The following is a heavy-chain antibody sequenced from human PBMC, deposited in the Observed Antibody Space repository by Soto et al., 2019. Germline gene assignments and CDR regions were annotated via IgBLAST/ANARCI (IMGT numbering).Heavy chain of an antibody. CDR2: IYYSGGT. J-gene: IGHJ6*02. Sequence: SETLSLTCTVSGGSISSYYWSWIRQPPGKGLEWIGYIYYSGGTNYNPSLKSRVTISVDTSKNQFSLKLSSVTAADTAVYYCARGDSSGYYGYYYYGMDVWGQGTTVTVSS. CDR1: GGSISSYY. V-gene: IGHV4-59*01. D-gene: IGHD3-22*01. CDR3: ARGDSSGYYGYYYYGMDV.